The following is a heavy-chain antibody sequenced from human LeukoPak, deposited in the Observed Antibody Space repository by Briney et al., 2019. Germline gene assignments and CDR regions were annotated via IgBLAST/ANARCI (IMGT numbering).Heavy chain of an antibody. CDR1: GYTFTGYY. CDR2: INPNSGGT. V-gene: IGHV1-2*02. D-gene: IGHD3-10*01. Sequence: GASVKVSCKASGYTFTGYYMHWVRQAPGQGLEWMGWINPNSGGTNYAQKFQGRVTMTRDTSISTAYMELSRLRSDDTAVYYCARCGSGAEYYYYMDVWAKGPRSPSP. CDR3: ARCGSGAEYYYYMDV. J-gene: IGHJ6*03.